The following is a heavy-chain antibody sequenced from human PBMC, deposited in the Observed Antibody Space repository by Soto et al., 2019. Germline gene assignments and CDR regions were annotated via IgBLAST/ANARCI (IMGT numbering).Heavy chain of an antibody. CDR3: ARERRDNYDFWSGYYNFDY. CDR2: ISAYNGNT. CDR1: GYTFTSYG. J-gene: IGHJ4*02. D-gene: IGHD3-3*01. V-gene: IGHV1-18*01. Sequence: ASVKVSCKASGYTFTSYGISWVRQAPGQGLEWMGWISAYNGNTNYAQKLQGRVTMTTDTSTSTAYMELRSLRSDDPAVYYCARERRDNYDFWSGYYNFDYWGQGTLVTVSS.